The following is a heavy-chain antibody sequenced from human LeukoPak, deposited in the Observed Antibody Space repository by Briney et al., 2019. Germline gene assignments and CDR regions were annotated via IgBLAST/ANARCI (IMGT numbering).Heavy chain of an antibody. CDR3: ASEQSGDYYRPFDS. CDR1: GFTFSNYW. D-gene: IGHD1-26*01. J-gene: IGHJ4*02. CDR2: INSDGINT. Sequence: GGSLRLSCAASGFTFSNYWMHWVRQAPGKGLVWVSRINSDGINTSYADSVKGRFTISRDNAKSSLYLQMNSLRAEDTAVYYCASEQSGDYYRPFDSWDQGTLVTVSS. V-gene: IGHV3-74*01.